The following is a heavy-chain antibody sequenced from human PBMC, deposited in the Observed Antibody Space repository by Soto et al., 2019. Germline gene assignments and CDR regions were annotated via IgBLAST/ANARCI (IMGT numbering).Heavy chain of an antibody. V-gene: IGHV1-69*01. J-gene: IGHJ5*02. D-gene: IGHD6-6*01. Sequence: QVQLVQSGAEVQKPGSSVKVSCKASGGTFSSYAISWVRQAPGPGLEWMGGLIPIFGTANYAQKFQGRVTITADESTSTAYMELSSLRSEDTAVYYCASLRSIAAANWFDPWGQGTLVTVSS. CDR3: ASLRSIAAANWFDP. CDR1: GGTFSSYA. CDR2: LIPIFGTA.